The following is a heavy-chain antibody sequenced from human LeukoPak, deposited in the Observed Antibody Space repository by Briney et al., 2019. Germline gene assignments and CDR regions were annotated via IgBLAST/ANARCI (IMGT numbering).Heavy chain of an antibody. CDR3: AKEGGVRGVYFDY. CDR1: GFTFSSYG. CDR2: ISYDGSNK. Sequence: PGGSLRLSCAASGFTFSSYGMHWVRQAPGKGLEWVAVISYDGSNKYYADSVKGRFTISRDNSKNTLYLQMNSLRAEDTAVYYCAKEGGVRGVYFDYWGQGTLVTVSS. D-gene: IGHD3-10*01. J-gene: IGHJ4*02. V-gene: IGHV3-30*18.